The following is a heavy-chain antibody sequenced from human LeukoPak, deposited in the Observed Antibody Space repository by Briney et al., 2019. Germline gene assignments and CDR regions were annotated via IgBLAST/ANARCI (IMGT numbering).Heavy chain of an antibody. D-gene: IGHD7-27*01. Sequence: SGGSQRLSCAASGSTFSSYRMNWVRQAPGKGLEWVSSIDTSTTYMTYADSVKGRFTISRDNARNSLYLQMNSLRAEDTAVYYCAREAGTGERWYFDLWGRGTLVTVSS. CDR2: IDTSTTYM. J-gene: IGHJ2*01. V-gene: IGHV3-21*01. CDR1: GSTFSSYR. CDR3: AREAGTGERWYFDL.